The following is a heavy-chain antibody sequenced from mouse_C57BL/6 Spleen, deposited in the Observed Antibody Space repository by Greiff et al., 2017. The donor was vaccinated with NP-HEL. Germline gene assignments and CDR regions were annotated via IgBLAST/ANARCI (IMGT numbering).Heavy chain of an antibody. CDR1: GYTFTSYW. CDR2: IDPNSGGT. D-gene: IGHD1-1*01. J-gene: IGHJ1*03. Sequence: QVQLQQSGAELVKPGASVKLSCKASGYTFTSYWMHWVKQRPGRGLEWIGRIDPNSGGTKYNEKFKSKATLTVDKPSSTAYMQLSSLTSEDSAVYYCARDYGSSGPYWYFDVWGTGTTVTVSS. CDR3: ARDYGSSGPYWYFDV. V-gene: IGHV1-72*01.